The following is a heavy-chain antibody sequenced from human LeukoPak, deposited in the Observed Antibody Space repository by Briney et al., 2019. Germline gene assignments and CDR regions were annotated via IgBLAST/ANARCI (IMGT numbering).Heavy chain of an antibody. CDR1: GFTFSSYA. Sequence: GGSLRLSCAASGFTFSSYAMSWVRQAPGKGLEWVSAISGSGGSTYYADSVKGRFTISRDNSKNTLYLQMNSLRAEDTAVYYCAKGGIMITFGGVIAERIDYWGQGTLVTVSS. J-gene: IGHJ4*02. CDR2: ISGSGGST. V-gene: IGHV3-23*01. CDR3: AKGGIMITFGGVIAERIDY. D-gene: IGHD3-16*02.